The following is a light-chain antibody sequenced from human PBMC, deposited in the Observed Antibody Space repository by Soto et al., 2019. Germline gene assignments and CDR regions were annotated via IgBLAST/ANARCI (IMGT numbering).Light chain of an antibody. Sequence: EIVMTQSPDTLSVSPGDGATLSCRASHSVDSNLAWYQQKPGQTPRLLIYGGSTRPTGIPARFSGSGSGTEFTLTISSLHSEYVALYYCQQYNYWPLTFGGGTKVEIK. J-gene: IGKJ4*01. CDR1: HSVDSN. CDR3: QQYNYWPLT. V-gene: IGKV3D-15*01. CDR2: GGS.